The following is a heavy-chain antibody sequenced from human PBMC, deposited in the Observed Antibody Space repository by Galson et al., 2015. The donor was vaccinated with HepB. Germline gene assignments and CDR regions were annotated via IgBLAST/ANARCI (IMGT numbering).Heavy chain of an antibody. V-gene: IGHV1-69*13. CDR3: ANWSVVPAARDGAFDI. Sequence: SVKVSCKASGGTFSSYAISWVRQAPGQGLEWMGGIIPIFGTANYAQKFQGRVTITADESTSTAYMELSSLRSEDTAVYYCANWSVVPAARDGAFDIWGQGTMVTVSS. CDR2: IIPIFGTA. J-gene: IGHJ3*02. CDR1: GGTFSSYA. D-gene: IGHD2-2*01.